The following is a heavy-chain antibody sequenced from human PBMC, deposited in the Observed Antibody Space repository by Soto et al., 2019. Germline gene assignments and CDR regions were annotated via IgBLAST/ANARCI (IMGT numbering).Heavy chain of an antibody. CDR3: ARDGIGGTAFRGFRDY. CDR1: KSIFTGYG. V-gene: IGHV3-33*01. D-gene: IGHD1-1*01. Sequence: QVLLVESGGGVAQPGRSLRLSCAASKSIFTGYGMHWVRQTPGKGLEWVAVIRFDGTDEHYADSVKGRFTISRDNSKNMLYLHMNSLRVEDTALYYGARDGIGGTAFRGFRDYWGQGTLVTVSS. CDR2: IRFDGTDE. J-gene: IGHJ4*02.